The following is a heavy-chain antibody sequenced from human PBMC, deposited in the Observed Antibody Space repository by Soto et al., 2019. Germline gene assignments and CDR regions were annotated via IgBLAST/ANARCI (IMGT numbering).Heavy chain of an antibody. D-gene: IGHD3-16*01. CDR3: ARGGYYDNTWGKLSHYGLDV. J-gene: IGHJ6*02. CDR1: GYTFIRYG. Sequence: QVQLVQSAAEVKKPGASVKVSCKASGYTFIRYGITWVRQAPGQGLEWMGWISPYNDYTTYAQKVQGRVTMTTDTSARTVYMELRSLKSDDAAVYYCARGGYYDNTWGKLSHYGLDVWGQGPSVTVSS. V-gene: IGHV1-18*01. CDR2: ISPYNDYT.